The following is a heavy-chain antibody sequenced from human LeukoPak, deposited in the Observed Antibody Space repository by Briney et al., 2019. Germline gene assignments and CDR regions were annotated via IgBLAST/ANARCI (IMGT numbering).Heavy chain of an antibody. Sequence: ASVKVSCKASGYTFTSYGISWVRQAPGQGLEWVGWINTYTGNTNYAQKLQGRVTMTTDTSTSTAYMELRSLRSDDTAVYYCARRGYSYGYFDFWGQGTLVTVSS. J-gene: IGHJ4*02. V-gene: IGHV1-18*01. D-gene: IGHD5-18*01. CDR1: GYTFTSYG. CDR3: ARRGYSYGYFDF. CDR2: INTYTGNT.